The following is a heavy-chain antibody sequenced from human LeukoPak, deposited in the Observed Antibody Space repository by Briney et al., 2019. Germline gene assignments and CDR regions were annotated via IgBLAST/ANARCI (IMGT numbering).Heavy chain of an antibody. D-gene: IGHD6-19*01. CDR1: GFTFSSYE. CDR3: AKGAETGWYSCDN. Sequence: PGGSLRLSCTASGFTFSSYEMNWVRQAPGKGLEWLSYVSRDGSTIYYADSVKGRFTISRDNAKNSLYLQMNSLRGEDTAVYYCAKGAETGWYSCDNWGQGTLVTVSS. V-gene: IGHV3-48*03. J-gene: IGHJ4*02. CDR2: VSRDGSTI.